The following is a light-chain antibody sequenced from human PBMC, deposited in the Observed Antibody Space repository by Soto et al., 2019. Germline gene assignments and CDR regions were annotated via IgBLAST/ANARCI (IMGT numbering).Light chain of an antibody. J-gene: IGKJ1*01. Sequence: EIVLTQFPATLSLSPGERATLSCRASQSVSSSYLAWYQQKPGQAPRLLIYGASSRATGIPDRFSGSGSGTDFTLTISRLEPEDFAVCYCQQYGSSPWAFGPGTKVDIK. CDR2: GAS. CDR1: QSVSSSY. CDR3: QQYGSSPWA. V-gene: IGKV3-20*01.